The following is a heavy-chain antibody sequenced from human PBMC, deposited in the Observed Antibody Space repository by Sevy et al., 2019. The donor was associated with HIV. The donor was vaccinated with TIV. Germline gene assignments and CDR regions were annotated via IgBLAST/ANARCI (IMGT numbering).Heavy chain of an antibody. CDR2: ISGDVSST. Sequence: GGSLRLSCAGSGFTFSSYWMHWVRQAPGKGLVWVSRISGDVSSTTYADSVKGRFTISRDNAKNTLFLQMNSLSAEDSAVYFCARDPDSGGYSKMDDWGQGTLVTVSS. J-gene: IGHJ4*01. D-gene: IGHD3-22*01. CDR1: GFTFSSYW. V-gene: IGHV3-74*01. CDR3: ARDPDSGGYSKMDD.